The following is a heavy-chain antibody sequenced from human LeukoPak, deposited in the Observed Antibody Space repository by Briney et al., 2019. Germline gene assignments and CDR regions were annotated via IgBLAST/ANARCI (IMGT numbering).Heavy chain of an antibody. V-gene: IGHV1-69*01. CDR1: GGTFNSYG. Sequence: ASVKVSCKATGGTFNSYGVSWVRQAPGQGLEWMGGIIPIVGTSTYAQKFQGRVTITADESTSTAYMELSSLRSEDTAVYYCARSNYYGSGTPDYYYGMDVWGIGTTVTVSS. CDR2: IIPIVGTS. CDR3: ARSNYYGSGTPDYYYGMDV. D-gene: IGHD3-10*01. J-gene: IGHJ6*04.